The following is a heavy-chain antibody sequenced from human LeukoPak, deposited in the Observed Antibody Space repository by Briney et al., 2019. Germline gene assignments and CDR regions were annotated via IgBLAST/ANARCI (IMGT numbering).Heavy chain of an antibody. V-gene: IGHV1-69*13. J-gene: IGHJ4*02. CDR2: IIPIFGTA. Sequence: SVKVSCKASGGTFSSYAISWVRQAPGQGFEWMGGIIPIFGTANYAQKFQGRVTITADESTSTAYMELSSLRSEDTAVYYCARDGQQLAGEPGDYWGQGTLVTVSS. CDR3: ARDGQQLAGEPGDY. D-gene: IGHD6-13*01. CDR1: GGTFSSYA.